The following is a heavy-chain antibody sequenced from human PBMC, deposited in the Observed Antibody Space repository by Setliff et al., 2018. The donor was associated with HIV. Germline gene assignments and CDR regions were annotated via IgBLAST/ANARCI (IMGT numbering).Heavy chain of an antibody. CDR2: IFHSGNT. Sequence: SETLSLTCAVSGYSIISTYYWGWIRQPPGKGLEWIASIFHSGNTYYNPSLKSRVTISVDTSKNEFSLKLSSVTAADTAVYYCARTHRYCSGNSCSKVSFDSWGQGALVTVSS. V-gene: IGHV4-38-2*01. CDR1: GYSIISTYY. J-gene: IGHJ4*02. CDR3: ARTHRYCSGNSCSKVSFDS. D-gene: IGHD2-2*01.